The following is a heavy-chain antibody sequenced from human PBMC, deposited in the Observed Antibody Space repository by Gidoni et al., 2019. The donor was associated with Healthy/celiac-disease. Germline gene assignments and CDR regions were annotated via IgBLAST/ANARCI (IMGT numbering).Heavy chain of an antibody. CDR1: GFTFSSYA. V-gene: IGHV3-23*04. D-gene: IGHD3-10*01. Sequence: EVQLVESGGGLVQPGGSLRLSCAASGFTFSSYAMSWVRQAPGKGLEWVSAIRGSGGSTYYADSVKGRFTIARDNSKNTLYLQMNSLRAEDTAVYYCAKDSMVRGLFDYWGQGTLVTVSS. J-gene: IGHJ4*02. CDR2: IRGSGGST. CDR3: AKDSMVRGLFDY.